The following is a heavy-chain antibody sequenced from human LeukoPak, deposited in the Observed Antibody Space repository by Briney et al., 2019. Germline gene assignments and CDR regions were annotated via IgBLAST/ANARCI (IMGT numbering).Heavy chain of an antibody. CDR3: ARDWGRSAGV. J-gene: IGHJ6*04. D-gene: IGHD3-16*01. CDR1: GGSISGNSYY. V-gene: IGHV4-39*07. Sequence: PSETLSLTCAVSGGSISGNSYYWGWIRQPPGKGLEWIGSTYDRGSTYYNPSLKSRVTISIDTSKNQFSLKLSSVTAADTAVYYCARDWGRSAGVWGKGTTVTVSS. CDR2: TYDRGST.